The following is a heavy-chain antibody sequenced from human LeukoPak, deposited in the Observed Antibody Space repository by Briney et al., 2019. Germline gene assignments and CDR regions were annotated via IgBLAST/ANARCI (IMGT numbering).Heavy chain of an antibody. CDR2: FHTRERT. V-gene: IGHV4-61*02. J-gene: IGHJ4*02. CDR3: ARDKLTGVLDY. CDR1: GASVNTGTYF. D-gene: IGHD7-27*01. Sequence: PSHTLSLTCAVSGASVNTGTYFWTWVRQPPGKALEWIGRFHTRERTHYNPSLESRVTISVDTSKNQFSLKLSSVTAADTAVYYCARDKLTGVLDYWGQGTLVTVSS.